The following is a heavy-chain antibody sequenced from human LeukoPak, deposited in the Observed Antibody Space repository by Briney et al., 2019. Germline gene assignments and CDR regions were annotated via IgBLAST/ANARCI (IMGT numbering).Heavy chain of an antibody. CDR3: ARVSAAGSGFLDL. Sequence: GGSLRLSCAASGFTFSSCGMSWVRQAPGKGLEWVSAISGSGGSTYYADSVKGRFTISRDNAKNSLFLQMNSLRVEDTAVYYCARVSAAGSGFLDLWGRGTLVLVSA. J-gene: IGHJ2*01. CDR2: ISGSGGST. V-gene: IGHV3-23*01. CDR1: GFTFSSCG. D-gene: IGHD6-13*01.